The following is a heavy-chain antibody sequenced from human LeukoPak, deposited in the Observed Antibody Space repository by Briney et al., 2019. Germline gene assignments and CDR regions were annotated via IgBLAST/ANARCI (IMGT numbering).Heavy chain of an antibody. CDR3: ARGTGFGVVFNYYQYYMDV. CDR1: GGSSNNYY. Sequence: SETLSLTPAVYGGSSNNYYWSWIRQPPGTGLGWSGELNHSGSTKYNPSIKSRVTISVDTSKNQFSLKLSSVTAADTAVYYCARGTGFGVVFNYYQYYMDVWGKGTTVTVSS. V-gene: IGHV4-34*01. J-gene: IGHJ6*03. D-gene: IGHD3-3*01. CDR2: LNHSGST.